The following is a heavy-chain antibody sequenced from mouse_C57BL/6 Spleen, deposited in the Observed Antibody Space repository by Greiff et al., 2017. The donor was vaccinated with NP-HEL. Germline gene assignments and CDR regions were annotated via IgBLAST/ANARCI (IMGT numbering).Heavy chain of an antibody. D-gene: IGHD4-1*01. CDR3: ARQESGFPVYFDY. V-gene: IGHV5-17*01. CDR2: ISSGSSTI. J-gene: IGHJ2*01. CDR1: GFTFSDYG. Sequence: EVKLVESGGGLVKPGGSLKLSCAASGFTFSDYGMHWVRQAPEKGLEWVAYISSGSSTIYYADTVKGRFTISRDNAKNTLFLQMTSLRSEDTAMYYCARQESGFPVYFDYWGQGTTRTVSS.